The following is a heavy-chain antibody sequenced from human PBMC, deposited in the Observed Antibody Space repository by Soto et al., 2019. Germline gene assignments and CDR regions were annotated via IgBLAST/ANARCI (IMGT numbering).Heavy chain of an antibody. V-gene: IGHV3-23*01. Sequence: EVQLLESGGGLVQPGGSLRLSCAASGFTFSSYAMSWVRQAPGKGLEWVSAISGSGGSTYYADSVKGRFTISGDNSKNTLYLQMNSLIAEDTAVYYCAKDVGGTVTTLAWVWGQGTLVTVSS. CDR1: GFTFSSYA. J-gene: IGHJ4*02. D-gene: IGHD4-17*01. CDR2: ISGSGGST. CDR3: AKDVGGTVTTLAWV.